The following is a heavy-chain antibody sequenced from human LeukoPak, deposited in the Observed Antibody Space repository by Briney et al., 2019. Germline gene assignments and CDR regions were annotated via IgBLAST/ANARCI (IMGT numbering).Heavy chain of an antibody. CDR2: INWNGGST. D-gene: IGHD3-22*01. V-gene: IGHV3-20*04. J-gene: IGHJ6*03. CDR3: ARVDYYDSSGYYKGPLNYYYYYMDV. CDR1: GFTFDDYG. Sequence: GGSLRLSCAASGFTFDDYGMSWVRQAPGKGLEWVSGINWNGGSTGYADSVKGRFTISRDNAKNSLYLQMNSLRAEDTALYYCARVDYYDSSGYYKGPLNYYYYYMDVWGKGTTVTVSS.